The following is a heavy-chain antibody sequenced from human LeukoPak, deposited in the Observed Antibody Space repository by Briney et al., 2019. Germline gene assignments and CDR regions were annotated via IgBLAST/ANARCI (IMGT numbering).Heavy chain of an antibody. CDR1: AFTFSRYA. CDR2: ISSNGGST. V-gene: IGHV3-64*01. D-gene: IGHD5-12*01. J-gene: IGHJ6*03. Sequence: GGSLRLSCAASAFTFSRYAMHWVRQAPGKGLEYVSAISSNGGSTYYANFVKGRFTISRDNSKNTLYLQMGSLRAEDMAVYYCARDALVATAYYYYYYMDVWGKGTTVTVSS. CDR3: ARDALVATAYYYYYYMDV.